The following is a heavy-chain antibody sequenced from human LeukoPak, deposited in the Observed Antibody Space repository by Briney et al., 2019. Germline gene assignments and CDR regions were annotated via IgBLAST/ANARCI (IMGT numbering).Heavy chain of an antibody. D-gene: IGHD3-10*01. Sequence: PGGSLRLSCEASGFSFSSYAMSWVRHAPGKGLEWVSTISGGGGNTYYADSVKGRFTISRYISKSTLYLQMTSLRADDTAVYYCAKDGDIWLGDLNWFDPWGQGTLVTVSS. CDR1: GFSFSSYA. CDR3: AKDGDIWLGDLNWFDP. V-gene: IGHV3-23*01. J-gene: IGHJ5*02. CDR2: ISGGGGNT.